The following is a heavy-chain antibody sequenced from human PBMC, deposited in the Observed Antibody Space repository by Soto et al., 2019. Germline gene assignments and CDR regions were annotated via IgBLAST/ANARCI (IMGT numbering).Heavy chain of an antibody. D-gene: IGHD1-1*01. J-gene: IGHJ4*02. CDR1: GFSLTSRPMG. Sequence: QTTLKESAPTRVKPTQTLTLTCTFSGFSLTSRPMGVGWIRQPPGKALEWLAFIYWDDDKRYSPSLRSRLTITKDTSGNQVVLTMTNMDPVDTATYYCAHRLSGYNWNGGYFDYWGQGALVTVSS. V-gene: IGHV2-5*02. CDR3: AHRLSGYNWNGGYFDY. CDR2: IYWDDDK.